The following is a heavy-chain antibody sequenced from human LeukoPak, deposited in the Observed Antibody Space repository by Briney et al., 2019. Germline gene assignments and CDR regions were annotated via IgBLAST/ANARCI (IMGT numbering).Heavy chain of an antibody. J-gene: IGHJ4*02. CDR3: ARLDSSGHRGGSFDY. CDR1: GFTFSSYS. CDR2: ISSSSSYI. V-gene: IGHV3-21*01. Sequence: TGGSLRLSCAASGFTFSSYSMNWVRQAPGKGLEWVSSISSSSSYIYYADSVKGRFTISRDNAKNSLYLQMNSLRAEDTAVYYCARLDSSGHRGGSFDYWGQGTLVTVSS. D-gene: IGHD3-22*01.